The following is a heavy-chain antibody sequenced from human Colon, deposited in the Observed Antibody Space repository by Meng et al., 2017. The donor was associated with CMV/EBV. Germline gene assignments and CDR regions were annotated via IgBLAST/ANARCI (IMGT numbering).Heavy chain of an antibody. V-gene: IGHV3-23*01. CDR3: AKDTAYYYGSGSRAYGLDV. CDR1: GFTFDDYE. J-gene: IGHJ6*02. D-gene: IGHD3-10*01. CDR2: ISGSGSST. Sequence: GGSLRLSCAASGFTFDDYEMNWVRQAPGKGLEWVSGISGSGSSTYYADSVKGRHTISRDNSKNTLYLQMNSLGAEDTGAYYCAKDTAYYYGSGSRAYGLDVWGHGTTVTVSS.